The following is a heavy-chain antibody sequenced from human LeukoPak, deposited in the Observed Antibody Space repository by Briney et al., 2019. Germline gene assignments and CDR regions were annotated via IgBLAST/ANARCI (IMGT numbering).Heavy chain of an antibody. D-gene: IGHD2-2*01. CDR2: ISGSGGST. V-gene: IGHV3-23*01. Sequence: PGGSLRLSCAASGFTFSSYAMSWFRQAPGKGLEWVSAISGSGGSTYYADSVKGRFTISRDNSKNTLYLQMNSLRAEDTAVYYCAKDRDYCSSTSCYLGPFDYWGQGTLVTVSS. CDR3: AKDRDYCSSTSCYLGPFDY. CDR1: GFTFSSYA. J-gene: IGHJ4*02.